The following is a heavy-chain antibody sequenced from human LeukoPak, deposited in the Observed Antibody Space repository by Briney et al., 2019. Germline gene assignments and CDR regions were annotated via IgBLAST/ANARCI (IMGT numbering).Heavy chain of an antibody. Sequence: PGGSLRLSCAASGFTFSSYSMNWVRQAPGKGLEWVSSISSSSSYIYYADSVKGRFTISRDNSKNTLYLQMNSLRAEDTAVYYCAKAHYYGSGSYPFDYWGQGTLVTVSS. D-gene: IGHD3-10*01. CDR1: GFTFSSYS. J-gene: IGHJ4*02. CDR2: ISSSSSYI. CDR3: AKAHYYGSGSYPFDY. V-gene: IGHV3-21*01.